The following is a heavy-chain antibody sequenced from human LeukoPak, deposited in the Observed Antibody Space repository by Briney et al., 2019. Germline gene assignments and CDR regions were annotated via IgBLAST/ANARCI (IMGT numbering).Heavy chain of an antibody. CDR1: GGSISSYY. D-gene: IGHD6-13*01. V-gene: IGHV4-59*01. Sequence: SSETLSLTCTVSGGSISSYYWSWIRQPPGKGLEWIGYIYYSGTTNYNPSLKSRVTISVDTSKNQFSLKLSSVTAADTAVYYCARGVYIAAAQYGFWGQGTLVTVSS. CDR2: IYYSGTT. CDR3: ARGVYIAAAQYGF. J-gene: IGHJ4*02.